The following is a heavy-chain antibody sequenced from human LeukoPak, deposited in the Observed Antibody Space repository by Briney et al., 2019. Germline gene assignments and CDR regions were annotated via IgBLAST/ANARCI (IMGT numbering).Heavy chain of an antibody. CDR2: IYHSGST. CDR3: ARGRNGAFDY. J-gene: IGHJ4*02. CDR1: GGSISSGGYS. V-gene: IGHV4-30-2*01. D-gene: IGHD1-1*01. Sequence: SQTLSLACAVSGGSISSGGYSWSWSRQPPGKGLEWIGYIYHSGSTYYSPSLKSRVTISVDRSNSQFSLKLSSVTAADTSVYYCARGRNGAFDYWGQGTLVTVSS.